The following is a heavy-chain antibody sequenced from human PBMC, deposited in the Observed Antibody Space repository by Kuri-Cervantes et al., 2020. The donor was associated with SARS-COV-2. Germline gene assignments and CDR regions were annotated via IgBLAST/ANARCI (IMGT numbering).Heavy chain of an antibody. CDR2: ISSSSSYI. Sequence: GGSLRLSCAASGFTFSSYSMNWVRQAPGKGPEWVSSISSSSSYIYYADSVKGRFTISRDNAKNSLYLQMNSLRAEDTAVYYCARTDFWSGYYVDYWGQGTLVTVSS. CDR1: GFTFSSYS. D-gene: IGHD3-3*01. J-gene: IGHJ4*02. CDR3: ARTDFWSGYYVDY. V-gene: IGHV3-21*01.